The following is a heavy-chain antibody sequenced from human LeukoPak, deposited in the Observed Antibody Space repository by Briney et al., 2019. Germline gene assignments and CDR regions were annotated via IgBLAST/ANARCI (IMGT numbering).Heavy chain of an antibody. D-gene: IGHD1-26*01. J-gene: IGHJ3*02. CDR1: GGSISSGDDY. CDR3: TSYSGTYYDAFHI. V-gene: IGHV4-30-4*01. Sequence: SETLSLTCIVSGGSISSGDDYWGWIRQPPGKGLEWIGYIYYSGSPYYSLSLKSRVTISVDTSKNQFSLKLSSVTAADTAVYYCTSYSGTYYDAFHIWGQGTMVTVSS. CDR2: IYYSGSP.